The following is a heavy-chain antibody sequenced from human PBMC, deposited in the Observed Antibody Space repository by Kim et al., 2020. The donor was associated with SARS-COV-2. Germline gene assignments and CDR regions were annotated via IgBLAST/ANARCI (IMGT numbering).Heavy chain of an antibody. D-gene: IGHD3-10*01. Sequence: GGSLRLSCAASGFSFSNIAMNWVRQAPGKGLEWVSSIRGSGSSANYADSVKGRFTISRDNSKNTLYLQMSSLRAEDTAVYYCAKVLLYGSGSLDYWGQEPWSPSPQ. V-gene: IGHV3-23*01. CDR2: IRGSGSSA. J-gene: IGHJ4*01. CDR3: AKVLLYGSGSLDY. CDR1: GFSFSNIA.